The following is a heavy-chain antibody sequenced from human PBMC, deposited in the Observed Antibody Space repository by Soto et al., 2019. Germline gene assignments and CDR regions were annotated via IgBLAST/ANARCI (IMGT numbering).Heavy chain of an antibody. D-gene: IGHD6-13*01. Sequence: GGSLRLSCAASGFTFSSYGMHWVRQAPGKGLEWVAVIWYDGSNKYYADSVKGRFTISRDNSKNTLYLQMNSLRAEDTAVYYCARVDGLAAASDWGQGTLVTVSS. J-gene: IGHJ4*02. CDR1: GFTFSSYG. CDR3: ARVDGLAAASD. V-gene: IGHV3-33*01. CDR2: IWYDGSNK.